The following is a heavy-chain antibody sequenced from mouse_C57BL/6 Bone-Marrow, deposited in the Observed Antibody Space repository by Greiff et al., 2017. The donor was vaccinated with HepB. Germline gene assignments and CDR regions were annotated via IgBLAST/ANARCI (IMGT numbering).Heavy chain of an antibody. J-gene: IGHJ1*03. CDR2: ISDGGSYN. D-gene: IGHD2-4*01. Sequence: EVQRVESGGGLVKPGGSLKLSCAASGFTFSSYAMSWVRQTPEKRLEWVATISDGGSYNYYPDNVKGRFTISRDNAKNNLYLQISHLKSEDTAMYYCASIYYDYGWGLLRYFDVWGTGTTVTVSS. CDR3: ASIYYDYGWGLLRYFDV. V-gene: IGHV5-4*01. CDR1: GFTFSSYA.